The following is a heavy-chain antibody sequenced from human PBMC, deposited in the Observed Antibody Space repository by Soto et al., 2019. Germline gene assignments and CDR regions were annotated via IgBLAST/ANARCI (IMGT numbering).Heavy chain of an antibody. CDR1: GSTFSTFD. V-gene: IGHV3-23*01. CDR3: VKGAWLDY. CDR2: IRGSSGST. Sequence: EVQLLESGGGLIQPGGSLILSCAASGSTFSTFDMTWVRQPPGKGLEWVSLIRGSSGSTYYADSVKGRFTISKDNSKNTLYLQMNSLRAEDTAVYFCVKGAWLDYWGQGNMVTVSS. J-gene: IGHJ4*02.